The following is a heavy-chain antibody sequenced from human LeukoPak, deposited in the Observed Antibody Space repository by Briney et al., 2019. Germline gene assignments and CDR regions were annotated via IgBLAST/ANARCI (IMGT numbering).Heavy chain of an antibody. CDR2: IYTDADGDT. D-gene: IGHD5-12*01. J-gene: IGHJ6*02. CDR3: ARDPGYSGYDSAAHYYYGMDV. Sequence: SETLSLTCSVSGASISDYWWSWIRQPAGKGLEWIGRIYTDADGDTNFNPSLKSRVTVSVDTSKNQFSLKLGSVTAADTAVYYCARDPGYSGYDSAAHYYYGMDVWGQGTTVTVSS. V-gene: IGHV4-4*07. CDR1: GASISDYW.